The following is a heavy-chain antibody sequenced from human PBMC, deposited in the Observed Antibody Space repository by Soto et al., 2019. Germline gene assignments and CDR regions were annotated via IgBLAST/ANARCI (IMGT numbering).Heavy chain of an antibody. CDR3: ARGLRGISFYAMDV. CDR2: IWFDGSNR. D-gene: IGHD3-3*02. Sequence: QVQLVESGGGVVQPGTSLRLSCAASEFIFNIYGMHWVRQAPGKGLEWVAVIWFDGSNRYFADSVEGRFTISRDNSKNTLYLEVNSLRAEDTAVYFCARGLRGISFYAMDVWGQGTAVTVSS. V-gene: IGHV3-33*01. CDR1: EFIFNIYG. J-gene: IGHJ6*02.